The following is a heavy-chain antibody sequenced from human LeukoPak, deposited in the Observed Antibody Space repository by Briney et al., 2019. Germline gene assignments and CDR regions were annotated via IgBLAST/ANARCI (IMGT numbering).Heavy chain of an antibody. V-gene: IGHV4-4*09. CDR3: ARRTPGPQLDEYVAYFFDH. D-gene: IGHD2-2*01. CDR2: IYSSGAS. J-gene: IGHJ4*02. Sequence: SETLSLTCTVSGGSITTYNWIWIRQTPGQALEWLGHIYSSGASKYNPSLKSRATILLDTSKNQLSLKLSSVSAADTAVYYCARRTPGPQLDEYVAYFFDHWGQGTQVTVSS. CDR1: GGSITTYN.